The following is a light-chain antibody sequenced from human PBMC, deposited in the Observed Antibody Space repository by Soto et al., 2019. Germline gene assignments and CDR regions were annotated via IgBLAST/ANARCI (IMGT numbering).Light chain of an antibody. Sequence: QSVLTQPLSASASPGQRVTISCSGGGSNFGSNTVAWYQYLPGTPPPRLISTAGQRPSGVPGRFSGSNSGTSASLAISGLQSEDEGDYYCSAWDNSRNGYVFGPGTKLTVL. CDR2: TAG. J-gene: IGLJ1*01. CDR3: SAWDNSRNGYV. CDR1: GSNFGSNT. V-gene: IGLV1-44*01.